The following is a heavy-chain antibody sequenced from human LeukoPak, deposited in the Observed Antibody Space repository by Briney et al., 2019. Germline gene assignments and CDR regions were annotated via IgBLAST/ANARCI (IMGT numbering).Heavy chain of an antibody. CDR1: GYTFTSYD. D-gene: IGHD2-8*01. Sequence: ASVKVSCKASGYTFTSYDINWLRQATGQGLEWMGWMNPNSGNTGYVQKFQGRVTMTRNTSISTAYLELSSLRSEDTAVYYCGRGRGNGRPENYFDYWGQGTLVTVSS. CDR3: GRGRGNGRPENYFDY. J-gene: IGHJ4*02. CDR2: MNPNSGNT. V-gene: IGHV1-8*01.